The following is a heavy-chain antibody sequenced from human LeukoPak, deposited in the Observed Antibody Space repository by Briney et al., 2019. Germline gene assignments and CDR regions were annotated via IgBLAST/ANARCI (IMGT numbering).Heavy chain of an antibody. CDR2: ITSSSSYI. Sequence: GGSLRLSCAASGFTFSTNAMSWVRQAPGKGLEWVSSITSSSSYIYYADSVKGRFTISRDNAKNSLFLQMNSLRAEDTAVYYCARDRFEYSSSFEYYWGQGTLVTVSS. CDR1: GFTFSTNA. J-gene: IGHJ4*02. CDR3: ARDRFEYSSSFEYY. D-gene: IGHD6-6*01. V-gene: IGHV3-21*01.